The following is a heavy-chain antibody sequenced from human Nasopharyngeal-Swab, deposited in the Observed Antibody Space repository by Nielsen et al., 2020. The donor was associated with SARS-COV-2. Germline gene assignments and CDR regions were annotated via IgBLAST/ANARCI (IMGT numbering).Heavy chain of an antibody. CDR2: INPSGGST. Sequence: ASVKVSCKASGYTFTSYYMHWVRQAPGQGLEWMGIINPSGGSTSYAQKFQGRVTMTRDTSTSTVYMELSRLRSEDTAVYYCARPRYGGYEISPPNYWGQGTLVTVSS. V-gene: IGHV1-46*01. CDR1: GYTFTSYY. J-gene: IGHJ4*02. CDR3: ARPRYGGYEISPPNY. D-gene: IGHD5-12*01.